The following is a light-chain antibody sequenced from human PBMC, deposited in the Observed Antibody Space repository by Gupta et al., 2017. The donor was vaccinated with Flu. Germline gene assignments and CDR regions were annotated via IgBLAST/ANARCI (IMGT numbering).Light chain of an antibody. Sequence: DIVMTQSPDSLAVALGERATINCKSSQSLFYSFNNKNYLAWYQHKAGQPPKLLIYWAPTRESGVPDRFSGSGSGTDFTLSISSLQAEDVAVYYCQQYYYAPSYSFGQGTKLEIK. CDR1: QSLFYSFNNKNY. CDR2: WAP. J-gene: IGKJ2*03. V-gene: IGKV4-1*01. CDR3: QQYYYAPSYS.